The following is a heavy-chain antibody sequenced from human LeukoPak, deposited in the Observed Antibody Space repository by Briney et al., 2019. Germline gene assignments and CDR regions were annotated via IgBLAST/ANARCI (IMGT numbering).Heavy chain of an antibody. CDR1: GFTFSSYA. V-gene: IGHV3-23*01. J-gene: IGHJ4*02. D-gene: IGHD2-15*01. Sequence: GGSLRLSCAASGFTFSSYAMTWVRQAPGKELEWVSAITGGGGSTYYADSVKGRFTISRDNSKNTLYLQMNCLRAEDTAIYYCAKVTDIVVVVAATYFDYWGQGTLVTVSS. CDR3: AKVTDIVVVVAATYFDY. CDR2: ITGGGGST.